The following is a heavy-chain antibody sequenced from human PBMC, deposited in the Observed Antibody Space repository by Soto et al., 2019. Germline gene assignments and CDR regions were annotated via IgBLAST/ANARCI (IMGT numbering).Heavy chain of an antibody. CDR2: VSGSGSST. J-gene: IGHJ4*02. CDR3: AKWRGYDPVRCHFDH. D-gene: IGHD5-12*01. CDR1: GFTFSTYV. V-gene: IGHV3-23*01. Sequence: EVQLLESGGGLVQPGGSLRLSCAASGFTFSTYVMSWVRQAPGKGLEWVSAVSGSGSSTSYTDSVKGRFTISRDNSKNTLYLEMNSLRAEDTTVYYCAKWRGYDPVRCHFDHWGQPTLLTVSS.